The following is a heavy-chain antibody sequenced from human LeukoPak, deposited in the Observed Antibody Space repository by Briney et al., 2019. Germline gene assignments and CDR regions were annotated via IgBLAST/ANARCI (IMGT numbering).Heavy chain of an antibody. Sequence: SETLSLTCAVSGVSFNDYYLSWVRQTPGKGLEWIGEINHSGYTNDSPSLKSRVTLSIDTSRKQFSLNLRSVTVADTGIYYCTRMTAGHDYWGQGTLVTVSS. V-gene: IGHV4-34*01. CDR1: GVSFNDYY. J-gene: IGHJ4*02. CDR3: TRMTAGHDY. CDR2: INHSGYT. D-gene: IGHD2-21*02.